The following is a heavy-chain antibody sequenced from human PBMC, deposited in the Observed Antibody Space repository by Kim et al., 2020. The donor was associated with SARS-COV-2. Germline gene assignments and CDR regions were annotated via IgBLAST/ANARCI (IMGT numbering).Heavy chain of an antibody. CDR3: AKDRVIGGYCSGGTCYDLDY. Sequence: GRFTISRDNSKNTLYLEMNSLRAEDTAVYYCAKDRVIGGYCSGGTCYDLDYWGQGTLVTVSS. J-gene: IGHJ4*02. V-gene: IGHV3-30*02. D-gene: IGHD2-15*01.